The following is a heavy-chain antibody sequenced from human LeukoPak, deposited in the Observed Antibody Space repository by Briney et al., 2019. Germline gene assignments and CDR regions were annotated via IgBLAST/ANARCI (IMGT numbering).Heavy chain of an antibody. V-gene: IGHV3-23*01. Sequence: GGSLRLSCAASGFTFSSYAMSWVRQAPGKGLEWVSAISGSGGSTYYADSVKGRFTISRDNSKNTLYLQMNSLSAEDTAVYYCAKVLWFGESTFLDYWGQGTLVTVSS. CDR1: GFTFSSYA. CDR2: ISGSGGST. J-gene: IGHJ4*02. CDR3: AKVLWFGESTFLDY. D-gene: IGHD3-10*01.